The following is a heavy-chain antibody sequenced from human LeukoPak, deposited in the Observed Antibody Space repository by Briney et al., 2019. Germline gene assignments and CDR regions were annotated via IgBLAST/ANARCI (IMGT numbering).Heavy chain of an antibody. CDR1: GGSISSSSYY. D-gene: IGHD3-3*01. CDR3: ARAARYGLEWFSSNWFDP. CDR2: IYYSGST. V-gene: IGHV4-39*07. J-gene: IGHJ5*02. Sequence: SETLSLTCTVSGGSISSSSYYWGWIRQPPGKGLEGIGSIYYSGSTYYNPSLKSRVTISVDTSKNQFSLKLSSVTAADTAVYYCARAARYGLEWFSSNWFDPWGQGTLVTVSS.